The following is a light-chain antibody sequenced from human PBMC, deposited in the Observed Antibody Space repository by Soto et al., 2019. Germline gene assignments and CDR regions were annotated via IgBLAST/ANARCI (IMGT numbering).Light chain of an antibody. CDR1: QRISSW. V-gene: IGKV1-5*01. Sequence: DIQMTQSPSTLSASVGDRVTITCRASQRISSWLAWYQQKPGKAPKLLIYDASSLESGVPSRFSGRGSGTEFTLTISSLQPDDFATYYCQQYYSYRTFGQGTKVEIK. J-gene: IGKJ1*01. CDR3: QQYYSYRT. CDR2: DAS.